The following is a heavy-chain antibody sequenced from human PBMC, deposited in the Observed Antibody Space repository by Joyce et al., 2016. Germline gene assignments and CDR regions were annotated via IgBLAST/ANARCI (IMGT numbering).Heavy chain of an antibody. CDR3: ANSGGGYVAVSVDY. CDR1: GFSFSHYW. J-gene: IGHJ4*02. D-gene: IGHD4-23*01. Sequence: EVQLVESGGGLVQPGGSLRLSCAASGFSFSHYWMSWVRQAPGKGLEWVATIHQEGSDKYYGDSVKGRFTISRDNAENSLYLQLNSLRAEDTAVYYCANSGGGYVAVSVDYWGQGTLVTVSS. V-gene: IGHV3-7*03. CDR2: IHQEGSDK.